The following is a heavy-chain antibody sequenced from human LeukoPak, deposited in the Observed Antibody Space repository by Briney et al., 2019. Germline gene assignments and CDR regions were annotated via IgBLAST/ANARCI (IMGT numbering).Heavy chain of an antibody. J-gene: IGHJ3*02. CDR1: GYTFTSYG. Sequence: ASVKVSCKASGYTFTSYGFSWMRQAPGQGLEWMGWISAYNGNTKYAQKLQGRVTMTTDTSTSTAYMELRSLRSDDTAVYYCASAYIGAAATLTGFDAFDIWGQGTMVTVSS. D-gene: IGHD2-15*01. CDR2: ISAYNGNT. CDR3: ASAYIGAAATLTGFDAFDI. V-gene: IGHV1-18*01.